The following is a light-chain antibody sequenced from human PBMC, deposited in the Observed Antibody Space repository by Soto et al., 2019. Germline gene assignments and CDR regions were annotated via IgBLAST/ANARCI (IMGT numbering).Light chain of an antibody. J-gene: IGKJ4*01. Sequence: ETVLTQSPGTLSLSPGERATLSCRASQNVGRNYVVWYQQKPGQAPRVLNYGASSRATGIPARFSGSGSGTDFTLTISRLEPEDFAVYYCQQYASSPLTFGGGTKVEVK. CDR1: QNVGRNY. V-gene: IGKV3-20*01. CDR3: QQYASSPLT. CDR2: GAS.